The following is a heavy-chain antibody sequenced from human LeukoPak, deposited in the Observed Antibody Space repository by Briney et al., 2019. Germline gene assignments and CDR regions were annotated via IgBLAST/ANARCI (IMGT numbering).Heavy chain of an antibody. J-gene: IGHJ5*02. V-gene: IGHV3-53*01. CDR3: ARGEPVS. Sequence: GGSLRLTCAASGFTSSTNYMTWVRQPPGKGLEGVSVLYSGGSTYYADSLKVRFTISRDNSKNTLYLQMNSLRVEDTAMYYCARGEPVSWGQGTLVTVSS. CDR1: GFTSSTNY. CDR2: LYSGGST.